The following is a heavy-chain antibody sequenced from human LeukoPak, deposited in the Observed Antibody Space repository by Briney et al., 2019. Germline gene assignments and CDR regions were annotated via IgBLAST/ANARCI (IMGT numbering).Heavy chain of an antibody. J-gene: IGHJ6*04. D-gene: IGHD3-16*01. CDR2: ISSRSTYI. CDR3: AKSTRAVMAMMDV. V-gene: IGHV3-21*01. Sequence: PGGSLRLSCAASGFTFSSYSMNSVRQAPGKGLEWVSSISSRSTYIYHADSVKGRFTISRDNAKNSLFLQMNSLRAEDTAVYFCAKSTRAVMAMMDVWGKGTTVTVSS. CDR1: GFTFSSYS.